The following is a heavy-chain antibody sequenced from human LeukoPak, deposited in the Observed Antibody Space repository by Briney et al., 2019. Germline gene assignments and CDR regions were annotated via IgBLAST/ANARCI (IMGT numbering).Heavy chain of an antibody. CDR1: GGSISSYY. CDR3: ARNDMVRGVYYFDY. Sequence: SEALSLTCTVSGGSISSYYWSWIRQPAGKGLEWIGRIYTSGSTNYNPSLKSRVTMSVDTSKNQFSLKLSSVTAADTAVYYCARNDMVRGVYYFDYWGQGTLVTVSS. V-gene: IGHV4-4*07. CDR2: IYTSGST. D-gene: IGHD3-10*01. J-gene: IGHJ4*02.